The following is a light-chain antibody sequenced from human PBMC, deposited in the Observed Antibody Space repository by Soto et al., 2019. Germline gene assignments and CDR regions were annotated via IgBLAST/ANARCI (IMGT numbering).Light chain of an antibody. CDR2: GAS. Sequence: DIQMIQSPSFRAASIGDRIIITCRASQSISTYLNWYQQKPGKAPSLLIYGASTLQNGVPSRFSGSGSATDYTLTISSMQPEDFATYYCQQSFITPPLTFGGGTKVEMK. J-gene: IGKJ4*01. V-gene: IGKV1-39*01. CDR1: QSISTY. CDR3: QQSFITPPLT.